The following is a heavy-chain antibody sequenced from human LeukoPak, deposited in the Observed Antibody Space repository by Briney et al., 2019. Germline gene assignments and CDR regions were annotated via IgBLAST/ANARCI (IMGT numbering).Heavy chain of an antibody. D-gene: IGHD1-14*01. V-gene: IGHV3-21*01. CDR2: ISSSSSSYI. CDR3: AREGITDYGMDV. J-gene: IGHJ6*02. Sequence: GGSLRLSCAASGFTFSSYSMNWVRQAPGKGLEWVSSISSSSSSYIYYADSVKGRFTISRDNAKKSLYLQMNSLRAEDTAVYYCAREGITDYGMDVWSQGTTVTVSS. CDR1: GFTFSSYS.